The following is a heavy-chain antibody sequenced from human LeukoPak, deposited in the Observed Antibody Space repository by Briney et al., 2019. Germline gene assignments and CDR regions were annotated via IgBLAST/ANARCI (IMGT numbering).Heavy chain of an antibody. J-gene: IGHJ4*02. CDR2: ISDSGST. V-gene: IGHV4-30-4*01. CDR3: DIGGYSYGRLYYFDF. CDR1: GGSISSSDYN. Sequence: SETLSLTCSVSGGSISSSDYNWSWIRQSPGKGLEWIGLISDSGSTYYNPSLRSRVSLSLDTSKNEFSLKMSFVTAADTAVYYCDIGGYSYGRLYYFDFWGQGTLVTVSS. D-gene: IGHD5-18*01.